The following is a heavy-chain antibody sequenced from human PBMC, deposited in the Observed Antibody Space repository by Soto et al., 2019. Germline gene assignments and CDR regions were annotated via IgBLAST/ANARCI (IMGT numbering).Heavy chain of an antibody. CDR2: ISAYNGNT. J-gene: IGHJ6*03. CDR1: GYTFTSYG. Sequence: GASVKVSCKASGYTFTSYGISWGRQAPGQRLEWMGWISAYNGNTNYAQKLQGRATMTTDTSTSTAYMELRSLRSDDTAVYYCARDTRAVPAAYYYYYYMDVWGKGTTVTVSS. D-gene: IGHD2-2*01. CDR3: ARDTRAVPAAYYYYYYMDV. V-gene: IGHV1-18*01.